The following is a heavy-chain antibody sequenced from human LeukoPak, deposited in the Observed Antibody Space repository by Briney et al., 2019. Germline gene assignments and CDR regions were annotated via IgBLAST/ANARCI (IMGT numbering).Heavy chain of an antibody. D-gene: IGHD2-21*02. CDR2: IYSGGST. V-gene: IGHV3-53*01. CDR3: ARVHDFYYFDY. CDR1: GFTVSSSY. J-gene: IGHJ4*02. Sequence: GGSLRLSCAASGFTVSSSYMSWVRQAPGKGLEWVSVIYSGGSTYYADSVKGRFTISRDNSKNTLYLQMNSLRAEDTAVYYCARVHDFYYFDYWGQGTLVTVSS.